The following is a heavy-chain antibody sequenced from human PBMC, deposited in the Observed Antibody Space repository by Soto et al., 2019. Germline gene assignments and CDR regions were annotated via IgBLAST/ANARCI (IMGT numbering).Heavy chain of an antibody. V-gene: IGHV1-69*13. CDR2: IIPIFGTA. Sequence: SVKVSCKASGGTFSSYAISWVRQARGQGLEWMGGIIPIFGTANYAQKFQGRVTFTADESTSTSYMELSSLRSEDTAVYYRARDARRYSSWKQRVNWLDPWGQVPLVTVSS. J-gene: IGHJ5*02. D-gene: IGHD6-13*01. CDR3: ARDARRYSSWKQRVNWLDP. CDR1: GGTFSSYA.